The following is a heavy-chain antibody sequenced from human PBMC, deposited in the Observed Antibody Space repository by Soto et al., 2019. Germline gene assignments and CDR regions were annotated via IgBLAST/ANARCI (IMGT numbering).Heavy chain of an antibody. D-gene: IGHD2-21*02. CDR1: GGTFSSYA. Sequence: QVQLVQSGAEVKKPGSSVKVSCKASGGTFSSYAISWVRQAPGQGLEWMGGIIPIFGTANYAQKFPGRVTITADESTSTAYMELSSLRSEDTAVYYCASPFPYCGGDCTYYYGMDVWGQGTTVTVSS. V-gene: IGHV1-69*01. J-gene: IGHJ6*02. CDR3: ASPFPYCGGDCTYYYGMDV. CDR2: IIPIFGTA.